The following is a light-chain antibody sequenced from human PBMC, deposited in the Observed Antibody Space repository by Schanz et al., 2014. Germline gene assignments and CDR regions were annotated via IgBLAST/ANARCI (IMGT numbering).Light chain of an antibody. CDR2: DVS. V-gene: IGLV2-14*01. CDR1: SSDVGGYNY. CDR3: SSYTSSSTLEGVV. Sequence: QSALTQPRSVSGSPGQSITISCTGTSSDVGGYNYVSWYQQHPGEAPKLMIYDVSNRPSGVSNRFSGSKSGNTASLTISGLQAEDEADYYCSSYTSSSTLEGVVFGGGTKLTVL. J-gene: IGLJ2*01.